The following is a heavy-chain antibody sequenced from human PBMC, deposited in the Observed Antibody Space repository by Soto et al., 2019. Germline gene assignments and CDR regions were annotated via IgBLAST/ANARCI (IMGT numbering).Heavy chain of an antibody. Sequence: QVQLRESGPGLVKPSQTLSLTYTVSGGSINSGGSYWNWIRQHPGKGLEWIGYMYYSGRTYYNPFLRSRVIISAGTSENHLSPKLSSVTAADTAVYFCARGYRQSGYSSSWVFDYWGQGTLVNVSS. CDR2: MYYSGRT. CDR1: GGSINSGGSY. D-gene: IGHD6-13*01. CDR3: ARGYRQSGYSSSWVFDY. J-gene: IGHJ4*02. V-gene: IGHV4-31*03.